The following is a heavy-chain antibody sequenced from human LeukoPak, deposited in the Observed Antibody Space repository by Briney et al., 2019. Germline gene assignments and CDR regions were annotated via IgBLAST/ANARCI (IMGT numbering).Heavy chain of an antibody. CDR2: IYYSGST. V-gene: IGHV4-39*07. Sequence: SETLSLTRTVSGGSISSSSYYWGWIRQPPGKGLEWIGSIYYSGSTYYNPSLKSRVTISVDTSKNQFSLKLSSVTAADTAVYYCARDAEGDGYSPWGQGTLVTVSS. CDR3: ARDAEGDGYSP. CDR1: GGSISSSSYY. D-gene: IGHD5-24*01. J-gene: IGHJ5*02.